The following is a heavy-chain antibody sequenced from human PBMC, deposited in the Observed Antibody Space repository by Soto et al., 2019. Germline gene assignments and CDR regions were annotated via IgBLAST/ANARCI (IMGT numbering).Heavy chain of an antibody. D-gene: IGHD2-21*02. Sequence: LVESGGGLVYPGGSLTLSCVGSGFRFSEHSMNWVRQAPGKGLQWVSYISSSSDSTYYADSVKGRFTVSRDNAKNALFLQMNSLRDDDTATYYCARLPKGSLLTAWGQGVRVTVSS. CDR2: ISSSSDST. CDR1: GFRFSEHS. V-gene: IGHV3-48*02. CDR3: ARLPKGSLLTA. J-gene: IGHJ4*02.